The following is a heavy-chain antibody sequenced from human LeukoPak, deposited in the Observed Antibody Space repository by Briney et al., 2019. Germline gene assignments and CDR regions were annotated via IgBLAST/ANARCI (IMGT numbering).Heavy chain of an antibody. V-gene: IGHV1-69*04. J-gene: IGHJ4*02. CDR1: GGTFSSYA. CDR2: IIPILGIA. D-gene: IGHD3-9*01. Sequence: SSVKVSCKASGGTFSSYAISWVRQAPGQGLEWMGRIIPILGIANYAQKFQGRVTITADKSTSTAYMELSSLRSEDTAVYYCATDAGPVLRYFDWLAPFDYWGQGTLVTVSS. CDR3: ATDAGPVLRYFDWLAPFDY.